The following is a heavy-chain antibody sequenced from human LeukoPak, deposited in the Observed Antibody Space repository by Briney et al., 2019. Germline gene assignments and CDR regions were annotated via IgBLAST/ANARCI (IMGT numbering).Heavy chain of an antibody. V-gene: IGHV3-66*02. CDR1: GFTVSSNY. D-gene: IGHD1-26*01. CDR3: ARDRWGGSYFDY. CDR2: IYSGGST. J-gene: IGHJ4*02. Sequence: GGSLRLSCAASGFTVSSNYMSWVRQAPGKGLEGVSLIYSGGSTYYSDSVKGRFTISRDNSKNTLYLQMNSLRAEDTAVYYCARDRWGGSYFDYWGQGTLVTVSS.